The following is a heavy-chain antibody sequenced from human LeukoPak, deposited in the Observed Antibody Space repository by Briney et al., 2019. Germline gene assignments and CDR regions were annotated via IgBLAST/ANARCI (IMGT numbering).Heavy chain of an antibody. CDR2: IDPDGSET. Sequence: PGGSLRLSCAASGFTFSNFWMSWVRQAPGKGLEWVANIDPDGSETQYVGSVKGRFTASRDNAKNSLYLQMNSLRAEDTAIYYCARIWYFGDNNWRYFDYWGRGILVTVSS. CDR1: GFTFSNFW. CDR3: ARIWYFGDNNWRYFDY. J-gene: IGHJ4*02. V-gene: IGHV3-7*01. D-gene: IGHD1-20*01.